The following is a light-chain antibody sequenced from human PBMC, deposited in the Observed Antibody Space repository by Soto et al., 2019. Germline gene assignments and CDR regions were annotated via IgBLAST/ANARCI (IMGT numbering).Light chain of an antibody. CDR3: LQYSDWPLA. J-gene: IGKJ4*01. CDR1: QTLYNN. CDR2: GAS. Sequence: EIVMTQSPATLSVSPGERATLSCRASQTLYNNLAWYKQKLGQPPRLLIYGASALATDIPSRFSGSGFGTEFTLTISGRQSEDLAIYYCLQYSDWPLAFGGGTKVEIK. V-gene: IGKV3-15*01.